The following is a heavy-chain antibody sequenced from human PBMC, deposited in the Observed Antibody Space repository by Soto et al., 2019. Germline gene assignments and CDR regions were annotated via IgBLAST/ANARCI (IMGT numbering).Heavy chain of an antibody. V-gene: IGHV4-30-4*02. CDR1: GGSISSGDYY. J-gene: IGHJ3*02. CDR3: ARDLLAYCGGDCSDDAFDI. CDR2: IYYSGST. Sequence: SETLSLTCTVSGGSISSGDYYWSWIRQPPGKGLEWIGYIYYSGSTYYNPSLKSRVTISVDTSKNQFSLKLSSVTAADTAVYYCARDLLAYCGGDCSDDAFDIWGQGTMVTVSS. D-gene: IGHD2-21*02.